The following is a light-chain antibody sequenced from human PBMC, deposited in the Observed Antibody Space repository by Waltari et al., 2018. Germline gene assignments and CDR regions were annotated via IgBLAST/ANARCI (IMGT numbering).Light chain of an antibody. CDR1: QSVLYSSNNKNY. Sequence: DIVMTQSPDSLAVSLGERATIHCKSSQSVLYSSNNKNYLAWYQQKPGQPPKLLIYWASTRDAGVPDRFSGSGSGTDFTLTISSLQAEDVAVYYCQQYYSTPQTFGQGTKLEIK. J-gene: IGKJ2*01. CDR3: QQYYSTPQT. V-gene: IGKV4-1*01. CDR2: WAS.